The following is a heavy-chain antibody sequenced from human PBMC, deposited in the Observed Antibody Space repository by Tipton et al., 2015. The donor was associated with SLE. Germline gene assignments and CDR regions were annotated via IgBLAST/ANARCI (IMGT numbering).Heavy chain of an antibody. Sequence: TLSLTCTVSGGSISISSYYLGCVRHPPGKGLEWIGSIYYSGSTYYNPTLKSRVTISVDTSKNQFSLKLSSVTAADTAVYYCARGPLLDLWGRGTLVTVSS. D-gene: IGHD5/OR15-5a*01. CDR2: IYYSGST. CDR1: GGSISISSYY. CDR3: ARGPLLDL. J-gene: IGHJ2*01. V-gene: IGHV4-39*07.